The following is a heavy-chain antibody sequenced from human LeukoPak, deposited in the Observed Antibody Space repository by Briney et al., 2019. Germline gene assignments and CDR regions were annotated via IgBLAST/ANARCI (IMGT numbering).Heavy chain of an antibody. CDR2: IYDSGST. D-gene: IGHD3-3*01. CDR1: GGSISSNNYF. CDR3: QSRFLEWLLDY. Sequence: SESLSLTCTVSGGSISSNNYFWGWIRQPPGKGLEWIGSIYDSGSTYYNPSLKSRVTISVDTSKNQFSLKLNSVTAADTAMYYCQSRFLEWLLDYWGQGTLVTVSS. V-gene: IGHV4-39*01. J-gene: IGHJ4*02.